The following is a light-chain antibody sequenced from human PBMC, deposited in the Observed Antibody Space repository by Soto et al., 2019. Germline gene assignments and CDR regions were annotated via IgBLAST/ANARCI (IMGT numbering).Light chain of an antibody. V-gene: IGKV1-39*01. CDR3: QQSYSTLFT. Sequence: DIQMTQSPSTLSASVGDRVTITCRASQSILTWLAWYQQKPGKAPKLLIYDASSLQSGVPSRFSGSGSGTDFTLTIRSLQPEEFATYYCQQSYSTLFTFGQGTRLEIK. CDR1: QSILTW. CDR2: DAS. J-gene: IGKJ5*01.